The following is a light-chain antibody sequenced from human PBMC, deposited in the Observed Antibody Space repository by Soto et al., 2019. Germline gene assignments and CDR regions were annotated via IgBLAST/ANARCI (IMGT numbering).Light chain of an antibody. J-gene: IGLJ2*01. Sequence: QPVLTQPPSVSGAPGQRVTISCTGSSSNIGAGYDVYWYQQLPRGAPKLLIYNNNNRPSGVPDRFSGSKSGTSASLAITGLQAEDEADYYCQSYDISLSVVFGGGTKLTVL. CDR2: NNN. CDR3: QSYDISLSVV. V-gene: IGLV1-40*01. CDR1: SSNIGAGYD.